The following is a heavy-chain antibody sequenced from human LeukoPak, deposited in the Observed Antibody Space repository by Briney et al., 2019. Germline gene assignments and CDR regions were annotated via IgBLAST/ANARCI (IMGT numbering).Heavy chain of an antibody. V-gene: IGHV4-34*01. CDR1: GGSFSGYY. CDR2: INHSGST. CDR3: ARDYSSGWSNWFDP. Sequence: SETLSLTCAVYGGSFSGYYWSWIRQPPGKGLEWIGEINHSGSTNYNPSLKSRVTISVDTSKNQFSLKLSSVTAADTAVYYCARDYSSGWSNWFDPWGQGTLVTVSS. D-gene: IGHD6-19*01. J-gene: IGHJ5*02.